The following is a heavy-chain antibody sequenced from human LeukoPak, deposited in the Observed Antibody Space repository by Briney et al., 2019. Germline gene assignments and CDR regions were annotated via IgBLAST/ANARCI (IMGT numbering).Heavy chain of an antibody. CDR2: ISGSAGST. CDR1: GFTFSNYA. CDR3: ATHGGSPFYGKNDY. D-gene: IGHD2-15*01. J-gene: IGHJ4*02. V-gene: IGHV3-23*01. Sequence: PGGSLRLSCAASGFTFSNYAVSWVRQAPGKGLEWISAISGSAGSTYHADSVKGRFTISRDNSKSTLYLQMSSLRAEDTAVYYCATHGGSPFYGKNDYWGQGTLVTVSS.